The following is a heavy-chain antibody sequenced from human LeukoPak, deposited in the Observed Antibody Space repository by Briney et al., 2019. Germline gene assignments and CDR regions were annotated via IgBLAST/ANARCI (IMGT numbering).Heavy chain of an antibody. CDR1: GFTFDNYG. CDR3: VRDRGGAYSGDNLFDP. CDR2: IIGSGSTT. Sequence: GGSLRLSCAASGFTFDNYGMSWVRQAPGKGLEWLSYIIGSGSTTQYADSVRDRFTISRDNDKNAVYLQMNSLRADDTAIYYCVRDRGGAYSGDNLFDPWGQGTLVTVSS. D-gene: IGHD2-21*01. J-gene: IGHJ5*02. V-gene: IGHV3-48*03.